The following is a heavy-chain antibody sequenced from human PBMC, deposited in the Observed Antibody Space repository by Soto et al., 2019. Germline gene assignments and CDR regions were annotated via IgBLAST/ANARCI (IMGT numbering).Heavy chain of an antibody. CDR3: AKVSVTIFGVVTRNWFDP. Sequence: QVQLVQSGAEVKKPGSSVKVSCKASGGTFSSYAISWVRQAPGQGLEWMGGIIPIFGTANYAQKFQGRVTITADESTNTAYRGFCSLRSGDTAVYYCAKVSVTIFGVVTRNWFDPWGQGTLVTVSS. D-gene: IGHD3-3*01. J-gene: IGHJ5*02. CDR2: IIPIFGTA. CDR1: GGTFSSYA. V-gene: IGHV1-69*01.